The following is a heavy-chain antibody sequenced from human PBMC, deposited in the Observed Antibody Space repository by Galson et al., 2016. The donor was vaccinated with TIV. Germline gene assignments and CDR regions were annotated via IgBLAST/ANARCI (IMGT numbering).Heavy chain of an antibody. V-gene: IGHV2-5*02. J-gene: IGHJ4*02. CDR3: AHRGDGHNKIFDD. D-gene: IGHD5-24*01. CDR2: IYWDDRK. Sequence: PALVKPTQTLTLTCSFSGFSLTTSGVGVGWIRQPPRKALEWLGFIYWDDRKLYSPSLKNRLTITRDTSKNQVVLTMTNIDPVDTATYYCAHRGDGHNKIFDDWGQGTLATVSS. CDR1: GFSLTTSGVG.